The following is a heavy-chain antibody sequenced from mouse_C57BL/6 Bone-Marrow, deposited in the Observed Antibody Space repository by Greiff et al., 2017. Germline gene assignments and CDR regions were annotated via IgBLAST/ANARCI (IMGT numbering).Heavy chain of an antibody. V-gene: IGHV14-4*01. CDR1: GFNIKDDY. J-gene: IGHJ2*01. CDR2: IDPENGDT. Sequence: EVQLQQSGAELVRPGASVKLSCTASGFNIKDDYMHWVKQRPEQGLEWIGWIDPENGDTEYASKFQGKATITADTSANTAYLQLSSLTSEDTAVYYCTTGNLDYWGQGTTLTGSS. CDR3: TTGNLDY.